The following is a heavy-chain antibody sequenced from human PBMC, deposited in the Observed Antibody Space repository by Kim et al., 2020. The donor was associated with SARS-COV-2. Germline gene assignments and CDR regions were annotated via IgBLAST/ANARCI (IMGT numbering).Heavy chain of an antibody. CDR1: GSTLSALS. J-gene: IGHJ4*02. V-gene: IGHV1-24*01. Sequence: ASVKVSCKVSGSTLSALSMHWVRQAPGKGLEWMGSFDPEDGETIYAQKFQGRVTMTEDTSTDTAYMDLYSLTSEDTAVYYCASSQWLIPYDYWGQGTLAT. CDR2: FDPEDGET. D-gene: IGHD6-19*01. CDR3: ASSQWLIPYDY.